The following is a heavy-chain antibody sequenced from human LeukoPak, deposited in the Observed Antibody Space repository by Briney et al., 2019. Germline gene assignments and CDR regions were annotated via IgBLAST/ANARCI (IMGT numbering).Heavy chain of an antibody. Sequence: SETLSLTCTVSGGSISSYYWSWIRQPAGKGLEWIGRIDTSGSTIYNPSLKSRVTMSVDTSKNQFSLELSSVTAADTAVYYCARSPGGSGTRAFDIWGQGTMVTVSS. J-gene: IGHJ3*02. CDR2: IDTSGST. D-gene: IGHD3-10*01. CDR3: ARSPGGSGTRAFDI. CDR1: GGSISSYY. V-gene: IGHV4-4*07.